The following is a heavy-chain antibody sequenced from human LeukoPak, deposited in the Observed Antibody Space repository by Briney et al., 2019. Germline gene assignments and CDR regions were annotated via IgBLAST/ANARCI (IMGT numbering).Heavy chain of an antibody. CDR3: ARVRTPMVTIVAPYYMDV. J-gene: IGHJ6*03. Sequence: GGSLRLSCAASGFTFSTYTMNWVRQAPGKGLEWVSSISRSSSYIYYADSVKGRFTISRDNARNSLYLQMNSLRAEDTAVYYCARVRTPMVTIVAPYYMDVWGKGTTVTGPS. V-gene: IGHV3-21*01. D-gene: IGHD5-18*01. CDR2: ISRSSSYI. CDR1: GFTFSTYT.